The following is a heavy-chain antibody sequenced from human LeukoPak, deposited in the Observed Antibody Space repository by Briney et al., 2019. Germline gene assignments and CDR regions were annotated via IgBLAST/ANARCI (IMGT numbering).Heavy chain of an antibody. D-gene: IGHD2-15*01. J-gene: IGHJ5*02. V-gene: IGHV4-59*01. CDR2: IYYSGST. CDR3: ARGYCSGGSCYGP. CDR1: GGSISSYY. Sequence: SETLSLTCTVSGGSISSYYWRWIRQPPGKGLEWIGDIYYSGSTNYNPSLKSRVTISVDTSKNQFSLKLSSVTAADTAVYYCARGYCSGGSCYGPWGQGTLVTVSS.